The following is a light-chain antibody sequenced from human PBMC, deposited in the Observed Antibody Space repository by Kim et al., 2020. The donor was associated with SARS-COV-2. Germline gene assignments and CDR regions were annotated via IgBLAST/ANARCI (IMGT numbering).Light chain of an antibody. J-gene: IGKJ4*01. CDR3: QQYYTYPLT. CDR1: QTSSAS. V-gene: IGKV1-5*03. CDR2: KAS. Sequence: GERGTIQGRGSQTSSASWAWYLQKPGRAPKFLIYKASSLDTGVPSRFSGSGSGTDFTLTISSLQPDDFGTYYCQQYYTYPLTFGGGTKVDIK.